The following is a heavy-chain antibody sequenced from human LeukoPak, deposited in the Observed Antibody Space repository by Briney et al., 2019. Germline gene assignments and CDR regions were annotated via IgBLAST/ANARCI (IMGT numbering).Heavy chain of an antibody. D-gene: IGHD3-10*01. CDR1: GFTFSDYY. CDR3: ARDYGPGYFDY. Sequence: PGGSLRLSCAASGFTFSDYYMIWIRQAPGKGLEWVSYISHSGSSIFYADSVKGRFTTSRDNAKNSLYLQMNSLRAEDTAFYYCARDYGPGYFDYWGQGSLVTVSS. CDR2: ISHSGSSI. V-gene: IGHV3-11*01. J-gene: IGHJ4*02.